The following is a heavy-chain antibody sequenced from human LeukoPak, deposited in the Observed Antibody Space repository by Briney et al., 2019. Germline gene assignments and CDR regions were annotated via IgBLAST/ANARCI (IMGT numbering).Heavy chain of an antibody. J-gene: IGHJ4*02. CDR1: GFTFSSYS. Sequence: PGGSLRLSCAASGFTFSSYSMNWVRQAPGKGRKWVSSISSGSSYIYYADSVKGRFTISRDNAKNSLYLQMNSLRAEDTAVYYCASGYCSSTSCPSRDYWGQGTLVTVSS. CDR2: ISSGSSYI. D-gene: IGHD2-2*03. CDR3: ASGYCSSTSCPSRDY. V-gene: IGHV3-21*01.